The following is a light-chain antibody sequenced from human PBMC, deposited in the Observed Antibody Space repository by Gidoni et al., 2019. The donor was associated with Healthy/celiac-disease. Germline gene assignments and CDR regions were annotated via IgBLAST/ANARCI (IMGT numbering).Light chain of an antibody. Sequence: GDRVTITCRASQSISSYLNWYQQKPGKAPKLLIYAASSLQSGGPSRFSGSGSGTDFTLTISSLQPEDFATYYCQQSYSTRVVXPXTKVDIK. CDR1: QSISSY. V-gene: IGKV1-39*01. J-gene: IGKJ3*01. CDR2: AAS. CDR3: QQSYSTRV.